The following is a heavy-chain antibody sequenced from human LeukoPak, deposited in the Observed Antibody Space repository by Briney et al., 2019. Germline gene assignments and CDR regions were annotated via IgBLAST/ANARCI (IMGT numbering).Heavy chain of an antibody. CDR1: GFTFSSYS. Sequence: GGSLRLSCAASGFTFSSYSMNWVRQAPGKGLEWVSYISSSSSTIYYADSVKGRFTISRDNAKNSLYLQMNSLRAEDTAVYYCARDGRYYDSSGYPNWFDPWGQGTLVTVSS. V-gene: IGHV3-48*01. D-gene: IGHD3-22*01. CDR3: ARDGRYYDSSGYPNWFDP. CDR2: ISSSSSTI. J-gene: IGHJ5*02.